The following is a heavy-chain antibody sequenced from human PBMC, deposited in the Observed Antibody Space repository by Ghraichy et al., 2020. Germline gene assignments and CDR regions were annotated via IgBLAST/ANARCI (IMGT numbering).Heavy chain of an antibody. Sequence: SQTLSLTCIVSGYSISSGYYLGWIRQPPGKGLEWIGGIHHIGSTYTNPSLQSRVTMSVHPSKHQLSLRLTSVTAADTAVYFCARVGYCGGDCYYYFDFWGQGTLVTVSS. CDR3: ARVGYCGGDCYYYFDF. V-gene: IGHV4-38-2*02. CDR1: GYSISSGYY. J-gene: IGHJ4*02. CDR2: IHHIGST. D-gene: IGHD2-21*02.